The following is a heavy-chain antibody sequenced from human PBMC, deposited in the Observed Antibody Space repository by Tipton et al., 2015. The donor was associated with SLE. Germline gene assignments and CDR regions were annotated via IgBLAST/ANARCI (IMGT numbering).Heavy chain of an antibody. CDR1: GFTFSTYW. D-gene: IGHD3-10*01. Sequence: SLRLSCAASGFTFSTYWMTWVRQAPGKGLEWVANIKQYGNEKYYVDSVKGRFTISRDNAKNSLYLQMNSLRAEDTAVYYCARDVDGGFDIWGHGTVVTVSS. CDR2: IKQYGNEK. CDR3: ARDVDGGFDI. J-gene: IGHJ3*02. V-gene: IGHV3-7*05.